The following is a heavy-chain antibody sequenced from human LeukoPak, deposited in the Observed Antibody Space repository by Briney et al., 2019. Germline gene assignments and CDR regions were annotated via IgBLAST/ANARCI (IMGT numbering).Heavy chain of an antibody. CDR2: ISGDGGST. CDR1: GFTFSNYA. D-gene: IGHD6-13*01. J-gene: IGHJ4*02. CDR3: AKTSKYITTWYDY. Sequence: PGGSLRLSCAASGFTFSNYAMSWVRQAPGKGLEWVSGISGDGGSTYYADSVKGRFTISRGSSENALYLQMNSLRAEDTAVYYCAKTSKYITTWYDYWVQATLVTVSS. V-gene: IGHV3-23*01.